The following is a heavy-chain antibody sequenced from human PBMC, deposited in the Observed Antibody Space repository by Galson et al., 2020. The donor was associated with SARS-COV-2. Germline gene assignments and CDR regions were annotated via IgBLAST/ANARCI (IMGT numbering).Heavy chain of an antibody. CDR3: ARGDDCSSTSCYAPLDAFDI. Sequence: SETLSLTCTVSGGSISSSSYYWSWIRQPPGQRLEWIGYLSYSGSTNYNPSLKSRVTISVDTSKNQFSLKLSSVTAADTAVYYCARGDDCSSTSCYAPLDAFDIWVQGTMAIVAS. J-gene: IGHJ3*02. D-gene: IGHD2-2*01. V-gene: IGHV4-61*01. CDR1: GGSISSSSYY. CDR2: LSYSGST.